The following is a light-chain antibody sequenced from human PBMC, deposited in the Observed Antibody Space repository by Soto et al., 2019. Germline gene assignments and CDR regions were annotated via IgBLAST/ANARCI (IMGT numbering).Light chain of an antibody. Sequence: QSALTQSPSASGSPGQSVTISCTGTSSDVGGYNYVSWYQQHPGKAPQLIIYDVTKRPSGVPDRFSGSKSGNTASLTVSGLQAEDEADYFCNSYGGSNNYVVFGGGTKLTVL. CDR3: NSYGGSNNYVV. V-gene: IGLV2-8*01. J-gene: IGLJ2*01. CDR2: DVT. CDR1: SSDVGGYNY.